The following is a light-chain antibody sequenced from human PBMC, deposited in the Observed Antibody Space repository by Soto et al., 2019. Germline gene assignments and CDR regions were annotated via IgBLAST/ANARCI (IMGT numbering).Light chain of an antibody. J-gene: IGKJ5*01. CDR2: DAS. CDR3: QHRSNCPPIT. CDR1: QSVSSY. V-gene: IGKV3-11*01. Sequence: EIVLTQSPATLSLSPWERATLSCRASQSVSSYLAWYQQKPGQAPRLLIYDASNRATGIPARFSGSGSGTDFTLTISSLDPEYFVFYYCQHRSNCPPITFGQGTRLDIK.